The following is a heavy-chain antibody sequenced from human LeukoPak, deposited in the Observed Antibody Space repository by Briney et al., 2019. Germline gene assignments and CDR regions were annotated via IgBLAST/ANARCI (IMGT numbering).Heavy chain of an antibody. V-gene: IGHV3-23*01. Sequence: GGSLRLSCVGSGFTFSDHYVDWVRQAPGKGLEWVSAISGSGGSTYYADSVKGRFTISRDNSKNTLYLQMNSLRAEDTAVYHCATYPTYDAFDIWGQGTMVTVSS. CDR1: GFTFSDHY. J-gene: IGHJ3*02. CDR2: ISGSGGST. CDR3: ATYPTYDAFDI.